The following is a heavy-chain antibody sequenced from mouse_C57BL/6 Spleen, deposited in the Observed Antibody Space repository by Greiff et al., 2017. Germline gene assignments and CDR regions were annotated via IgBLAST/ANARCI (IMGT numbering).Heavy chain of an antibody. Sequence: VQLQQSVAELVRPGASVKLSCTASGFNIKTTYMHWVKQRPEQGLEWIGRIDPANGNTKYAPKFQGKATITADTSSNTAYLQLSSLTSEDTAIYYCARTYYFDYWGQGTTLTVSS. CDR1: GFNIKTTY. CDR3: ARTYYFDY. CDR2: IDPANGNT. V-gene: IGHV14-3*01. J-gene: IGHJ2*01.